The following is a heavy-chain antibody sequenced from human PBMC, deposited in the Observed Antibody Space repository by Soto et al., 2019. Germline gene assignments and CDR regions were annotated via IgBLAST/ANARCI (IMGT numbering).Heavy chain of an antibody. Sequence: EVQLVESGGGLVKPGGSLRLSCAASGFTFSSYSMNWVRQAPGKGLEWISFISSSGSIIYYADSVKGRFTISRDNAKNSLFLQMNSLRAEDTAVYYCATDSGYNDRSAYYFDYWGQGTLVTVSS. D-gene: IGHD5-12*01. V-gene: IGHV3-21*04. CDR3: ATDSGYNDRSAYYFDY. J-gene: IGHJ4*02. CDR2: ISSSGSII. CDR1: GFTFSSYS.